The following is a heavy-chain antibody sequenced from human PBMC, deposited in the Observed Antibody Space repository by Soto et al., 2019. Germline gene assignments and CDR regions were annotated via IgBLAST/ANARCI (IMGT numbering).Heavy chain of an antibody. D-gene: IGHD6-6*01. CDR2: IYHSGNT. CDR1: GGSISSYY. J-gene: IGHJ4*02. CDR3: ASISSSDYVSFDY. Sequence: QVQLQESGPGLVKPSETLSLTCTVSGGSISSYYWSWIRQVPGKGLEWIGYIYHSGNTNYNPSLKSRVTISVDTSKNQFSLKLSSVTAADTAVYYCASISSSDYVSFDYWGQGTLVTVSS. V-gene: IGHV4-59*01.